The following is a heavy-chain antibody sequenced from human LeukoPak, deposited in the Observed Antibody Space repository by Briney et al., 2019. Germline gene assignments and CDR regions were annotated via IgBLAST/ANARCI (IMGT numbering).Heavy chain of an antibody. Sequence: GGSLRLSCAASGFTFSSYSMHWVRQAPGKGLEWVSSISSGSSYIYYADSVKGRFTISRDNAKNSLYLQMNSLRAEDKAVYYCARFGSSGWYGGGFDYGGEGPLVTVSS. D-gene: IGHD6-19*01. CDR3: ARFGSSGWYGGGFDY. J-gene: IGHJ4*02. V-gene: IGHV3-21*01. CDR1: GFTFSSYS. CDR2: ISSGSSYI.